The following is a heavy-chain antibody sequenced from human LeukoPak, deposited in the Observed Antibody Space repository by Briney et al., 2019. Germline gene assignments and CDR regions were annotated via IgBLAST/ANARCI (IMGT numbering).Heavy chain of an antibody. CDR2: TYYRSTWYN. V-gene: IGHV6-1*01. J-gene: IGHJ6*02. Sequence: SQTLSLTCAISGDSVSSNSVTWNWIRQSPSRGLEWLGRTYYRSTWYNDSAVSVRGRITVNPDTSKNQFSLHLNSVTPEDTAVYYCARDRRDRGSGWPTTYYYYYGMDVWGQGTTVTVSS. CDR1: GDSVSSNSVT. D-gene: IGHD6-19*01. CDR3: ARDRRDRGSGWPTTYYYYYGMDV.